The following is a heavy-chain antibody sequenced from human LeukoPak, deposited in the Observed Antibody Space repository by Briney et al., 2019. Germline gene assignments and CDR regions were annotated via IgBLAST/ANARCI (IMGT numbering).Heavy chain of an antibody. D-gene: IGHD3-22*01. V-gene: IGHV3-30*02. CDR2: IRYDGSNK. CDR3: AKSLGKVVVFSRLGPSGSIDY. J-gene: IGHJ4*02. CDR1: GFTFSSYG. Sequence: GALRLSCAASGFTFSSYGMHWVRQAPGKGLEWVAFIRYDGSNKYYADSVKGRFTISRDNSKNTLYLQMNSLRAEDMAVYYCAKSLGKVVVFSRLGPSGSIDYWGQGTLVTVS.